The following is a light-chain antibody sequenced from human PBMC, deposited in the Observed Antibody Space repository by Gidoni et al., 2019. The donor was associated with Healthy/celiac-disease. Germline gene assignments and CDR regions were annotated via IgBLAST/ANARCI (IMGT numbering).Light chain of an antibody. CDR2: SNN. Sequence: QSVLTQPPSASGTPGQRVTISCSGSSSNIGSNTVNWYQQLPGTAQKLLIYSNNQRPSGVPDRFSGSKSGTSASLAISGLQSEDEADYYCAAWDDSLNGRVFGGGTKLTVL. CDR1: SSNIGSNT. V-gene: IGLV1-44*01. CDR3: AAWDDSLNGRV. J-gene: IGLJ3*02.